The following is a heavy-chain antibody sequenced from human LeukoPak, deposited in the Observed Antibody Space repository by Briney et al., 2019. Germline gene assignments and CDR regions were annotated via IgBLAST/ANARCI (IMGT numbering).Heavy chain of an antibody. J-gene: IGHJ4*02. Sequence: PGGSLRLSCAASGFTVSSNYMSWVRQAPGKGLEWVSVIYSGGTIYYADSVKGRFTISRDNAKNSLYLQMNSLRAEDTAVYYCARARGYYDFWSGYGLVDYWGQGTLVTVSS. CDR3: ARARGYYDFWSGYGLVDY. CDR2: IYSGGTI. D-gene: IGHD3-3*01. CDR1: GFTVSSNY. V-gene: IGHV3-53*01.